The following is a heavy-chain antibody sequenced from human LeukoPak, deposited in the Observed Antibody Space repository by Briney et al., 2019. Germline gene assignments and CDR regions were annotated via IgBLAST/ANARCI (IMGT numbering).Heavy chain of an antibody. J-gene: IGHJ3*02. CDR2: IYYSGST. CDR1: GGSISSSSYY. Sequence: SETLSLTCTVSGGSISSSSYYWGWIRQPPGKGLEWIGSIYYSGSTYYNPSLKSRVTISVDTSKNQFSLKLSSVTAADTAVYYCARGWAITIFGVVTHDAFDIWGQGTMVTVSS. D-gene: IGHD3-3*01. V-gene: IGHV4-39*07. CDR3: ARGWAITIFGVVTHDAFDI.